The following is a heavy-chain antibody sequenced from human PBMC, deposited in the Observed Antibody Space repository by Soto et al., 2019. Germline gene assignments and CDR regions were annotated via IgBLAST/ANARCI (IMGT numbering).Heavy chain of an antibody. CDR2: IYYSGST. CDR3: ARDRAKWKDYYYYGMDV. D-gene: IGHD1-20*01. Sequence: SETLSRTCTVPGGSIISGDDFWTWIRQPPGKGLEWIGYIYYSGSTYYNPSLKSRLTMSVDTSKNQFSLKLSSVTAADTAVYYCARDRAKWKDYYYYGMDVWGQGTTVTVSS. V-gene: IGHV4-30-4*01. J-gene: IGHJ6*02. CDR1: GGSIISGDDF.